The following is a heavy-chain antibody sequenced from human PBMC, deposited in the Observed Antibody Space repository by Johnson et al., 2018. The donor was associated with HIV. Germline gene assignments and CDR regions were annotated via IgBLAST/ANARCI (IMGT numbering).Heavy chain of an antibody. D-gene: IGHD4-23*01. CDR2: INQDGSEK. Sequence: VQLVESGGGLVQPGGSLRLSCAASGFTFRNHWMSWVRQAPGKGLEWVANINQDGSEKYYVGSLEGRFTISRDNAKNTLFLQMNSLRAEDTAVYYCVRGLGYVFYSGNSNALDIWGQGTMVTVSS. J-gene: IGHJ3*02. V-gene: IGHV3-7*02. CDR3: VRGLGYVFYSGNSNALDI. CDR1: GFTFRNHW.